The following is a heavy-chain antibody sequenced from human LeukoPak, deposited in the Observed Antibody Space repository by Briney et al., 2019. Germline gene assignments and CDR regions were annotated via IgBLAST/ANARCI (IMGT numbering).Heavy chain of an antibody. J-gene: IGHJ4*02. CDR3: ARSRGRLLLIDY. CDR1: GGSITNSY. Sequence: SETLSLTCTVSGGSITNSYWNWIRQPAGKGLEWIGRIYSSGSTDYNPSLKSRVTMSVDTSKNQFSLNLSSVTAADSAVYYCARSRGRLLLIDYWGQGALVTVSS. D-gene: IGHD2-15*01. V-gene: IGHV4-4*07. CDR2: IYSSGST.